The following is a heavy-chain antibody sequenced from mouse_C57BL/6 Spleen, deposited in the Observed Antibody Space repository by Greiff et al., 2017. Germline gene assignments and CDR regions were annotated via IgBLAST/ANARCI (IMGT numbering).Heavy chain of an antibody. D-gene: IGHD2-5*01. CDR2: INYDGSST. CDR3: ARGSNYRSFAY. J-gene: IGHJ3*01. CDR1: GFTFSDYY. Sequence: EVKLMESEGGLVQPGSSMKLSCTASGFTFSDYYMAWVRQVPEKGLEWVANINYDGSSTYYLDSLKSRFIISRDNAKNILYLQMSSLKSEDTATYYCARGSNYRSFAYWGQGTLVTVSA. V-gene: IGHV5-16*01.